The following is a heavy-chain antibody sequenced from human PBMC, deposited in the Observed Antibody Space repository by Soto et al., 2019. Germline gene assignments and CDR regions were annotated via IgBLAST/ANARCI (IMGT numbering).Heavy chain of an antibody. V-gene: IGHV3-23*01. D-gene: IGHD3-22*01. CDR1: GFTFSSYA. CDR3: AKGAYYYDSSGYYYAYFQH. J-gene: IGHJ1*01. CDR2: ISGSGGST. Sequence: PGGSLRLSCAASGFTFSSYAMSWVRQAPGKGLEWVSAISGSGGSTYYADSVKGRFTISRDNSKNTLYLQMNSLRAEDTAVYYCAKGAYYYDSSGYYYAYFQHWGQGTLVTVSS.